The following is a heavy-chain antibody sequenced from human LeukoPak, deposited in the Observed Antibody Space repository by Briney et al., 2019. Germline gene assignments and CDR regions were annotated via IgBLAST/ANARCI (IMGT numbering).Heavy chain of an antibody. CDR1: GGSISSSSYY. CDR2: INHSGST. CDR3: ARGRYCSGGSCYSSGPPPNYYFDY. V-gene: IGHV4-39*07. J-gene: IGHJ4*02. D-gene: IGHD2-15*01. Sequence: SETLSLTCTVSGGSISSSSYYWGWIRQPPGKGLEWIGEINHSGSTNYNPSLKSRVTISVDTSKNQFSLKLSSVTAADTAVYYCARGRYCSGGSCYSSGPPPNYYFDYWGQGTLVTVSS.